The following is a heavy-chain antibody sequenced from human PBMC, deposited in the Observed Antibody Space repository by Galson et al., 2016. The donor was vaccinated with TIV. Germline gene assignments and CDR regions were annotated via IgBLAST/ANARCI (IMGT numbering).Heavy chain of an antibody. CDR2: ISAGGGRT. CDR3: AKMDSSGFDYVRRFDF. CDR1: GFTFSSFA. D-gene: IGHD3-22*01. V-gene: IGHV3-23*01. Sequence: SLRLSCAASGFTFSSFAVSWVRQAPGKGLEWVSGISAGGGRTNYADSVKGRFTISRDNPKNTLYLQMSSLRAEDTAVYFCAKMDSSGFDYVRRFDFWGQGILATVSS. J-gene: IGHJ4*02.